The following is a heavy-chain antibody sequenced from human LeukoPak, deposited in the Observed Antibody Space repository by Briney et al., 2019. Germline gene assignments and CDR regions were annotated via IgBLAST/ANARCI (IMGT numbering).Heavy chain of an antibody. V-gene: IGHV1-8*01. CDR3: ARERGRGYYDFWSGYYTGSGFDY. J-gene: IGHJ4*02. D-gene: IGHD3-3*01. Sequence: ASVKVSCKASGYTFTSYDINWVRQATGQGLEWMGWMNPHSGNTGYAQKFQGRVTMTRNTAISTAYMELSSLRSEDTAVYYCARERGRGYYDFWSGYYTGSGFDYWGQGTLVTVSS. CDR2: MNPHSGNT. CDR1: GYTFTSYD.